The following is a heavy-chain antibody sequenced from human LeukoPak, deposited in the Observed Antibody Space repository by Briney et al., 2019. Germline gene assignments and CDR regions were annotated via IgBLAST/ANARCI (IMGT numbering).Heavy chain of an antibody. V-gene: IGHV1-46*01. J-gene: IGHJ5*02. Sequence: ASVKVSCKASGYTFTTYYIHWVRQAPGQGLEWMGIINPSGGTTTYAQKFQGRVTMTRDTSISTAYMELSRLRSDDTAVYYCARVLVVPAAIGGWFDPWGQGTLVTVSS. CDR1: GYTFTTYY. D-gene: IGHD2-2*01. CDR2: INPSGGTT. CDR3: ARVLVVPAAIGGWFDP.